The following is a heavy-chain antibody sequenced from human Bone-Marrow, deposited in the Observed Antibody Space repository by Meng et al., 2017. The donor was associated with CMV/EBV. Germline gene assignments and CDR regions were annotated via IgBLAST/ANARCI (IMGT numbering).Heavy chain of an antibody. CDR2: INPSGGST. CDR1: GYTFTAHY. V-gene: IGHV1-46*01. J-gene: IGHJ4*02. D-gene: IGHD3-22*01. Sequence: ASVKVSCKASGYTFTAHYFHWVRQAPGQGLEWMGIINPSGGSTSYAQKFQGRVTMTRDTSTSTVYMELSSLRSEDTAVYYCARDHLPVYYDTSAQHTGFDYWGQGTRVTGSS. CDR3: ARDHLPVYYDTSAQHTGFDY.